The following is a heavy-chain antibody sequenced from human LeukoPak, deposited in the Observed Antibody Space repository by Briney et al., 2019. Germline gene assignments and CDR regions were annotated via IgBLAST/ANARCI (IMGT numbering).Heavy chain of an antibody. D-gene: IGHD6-13*01. CDR2: IIPIIDRT. CDR1: GGAFNNYA. CDR3: AKARYIGAAAGTLWFNT. Sequence: SSVKVSCKTSGGAFNNYAISWLRPAPGQGLEWVGRIIPIIDRTDYAQKFQGRLTITADKFSTTAYMELSSLTSGDTAVYYCAKARYIGAAAGTLWFNTWGQGTLVTVS. J-gene: IGHJ5*02. V-gene: IGHV1-69*04.